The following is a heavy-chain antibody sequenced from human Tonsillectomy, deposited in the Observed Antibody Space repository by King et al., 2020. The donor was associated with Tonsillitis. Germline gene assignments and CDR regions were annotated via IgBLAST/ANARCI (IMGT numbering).Heavy chain of an antibody. Sequence: VQLVESGGGVVQPGGSLRLSCAASGFTFSSYGMHWVRQAPGKGLEWVAFIRYDGSNKYYADSVKGRFTISRDNSKNTLYLQMNSLRAEDTAVYYCAKDRASYYDFWSGYFLDYGMDVWGQGTTGTVSS. J-gene: IGHJ6*02. CDR2: IRYDGSNK. D-gene: IGHD3-3*01. CDR3: AKDRASYYDFWSGYFLDYGMDV. V-gene: IGHV3-30*02. CDR1: GFTFSSYG.